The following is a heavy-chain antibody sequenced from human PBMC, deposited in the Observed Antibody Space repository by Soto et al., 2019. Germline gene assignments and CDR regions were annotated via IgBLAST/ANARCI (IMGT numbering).Heavy chain of an antibody. Sequence: GGSLRLSCAASGFTFSSYSMNWVRQAPGRGLEWVSSISSSSSYIYYADSVKGRFTISRDNAKNSLYLQMNSLRAEDTAVYYCAREKNDYVWGSYRYFGYWGQGTLVTVSS. D-gene: IGHD3-16*02. V-gene: IGHV3-21*01. CDR2: ISSSSSYI. CDR3: AREKNDYVWGSYRYFGY. J-gene: IGHJ4*02. CDR1: GFTFSSYS.